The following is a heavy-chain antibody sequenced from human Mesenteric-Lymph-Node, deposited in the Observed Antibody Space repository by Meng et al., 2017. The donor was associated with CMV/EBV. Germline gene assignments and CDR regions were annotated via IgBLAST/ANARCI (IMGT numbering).Heavy chain of an antibody. D-gene: IGHD2-15*01. Sequence: SGFTLSIYAMHWVRQAPGKGLEWVAFISYDGNNKNYADSVKGRFTISRDNSKNTLSLQMNSLRAEDTAVYYCARAYLILEQLAPSDCWGPGTLVTVSS. V-gene: IGHV3-30*04. J-gene: IGHJ4*02. CDR3: ARAYLILEQLAPSDC. CDR2: ISYDGNNK. CDR1: GFTLSIYA.